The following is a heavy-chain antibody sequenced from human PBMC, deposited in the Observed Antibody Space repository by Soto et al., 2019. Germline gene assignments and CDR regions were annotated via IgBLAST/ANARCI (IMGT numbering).Heavy chain of an antibody. J-gene: IGHJ4*02. Sequence: PGGSLRLSCAASGIIFSTYGMHWVRQAAGKGLEWVAVISFDGTNKYYADSVKGRFTISRHNSKNTLYFQMNSLRAEDTAIYSCAKDPYTGYDSNFFDFWGQGTLVTVSS. CDR3: AKDPYTGYDSNFFDF. CDR1: GIIFSTYG. D-gene: IGHD5-12*01. CDR2: ISFDGTNK. V-gene: IGHV3-30*18.